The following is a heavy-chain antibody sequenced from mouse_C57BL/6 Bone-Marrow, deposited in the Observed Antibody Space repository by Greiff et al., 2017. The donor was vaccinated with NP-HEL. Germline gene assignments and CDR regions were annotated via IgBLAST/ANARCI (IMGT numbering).Heavy chain of an antibody. CDR3: ARSGAGKGYFDY. Sequence: QVQLQQSGAELVRPGTSVKMSCKASGYTFTNNWIGWAKQRPGHGLEWIGDIYPGGGYTNYNEKFKGKATLTADKSSSTAYMQFSSLTSEDSAIYYCARSGAGKGYFDYWGQGTTLTVSS. V-gene: IGHV1-63*01. CDR1: GYTFTNNW. J-gene: IGHJ2*01. D-gene: IGHD3-3*01. CDR2: IYPGGGYT.